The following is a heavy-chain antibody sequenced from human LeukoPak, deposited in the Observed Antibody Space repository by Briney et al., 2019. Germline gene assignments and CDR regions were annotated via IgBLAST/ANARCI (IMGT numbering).Heavy chain of an antibody. Sequence: SETLSLTCTVSGYSINSGYYWGWIRQPPGKGLEWIGSIYHSGSTYYNPSLKSRVTISVDTSKNQFSLKLSSVTAADTAVYYCARDLLYCSGGSCQDAFDIWGQGTMVTVSS. V-gene: IGHV4-38-2*02. D-gene: IGHD2-15*01. J-gene: IGHJ3*02. CDR3: ARDLLYCSGGSCQDAFDI. CDR2: IYHSGST. CDR1: GYSINSGYY.